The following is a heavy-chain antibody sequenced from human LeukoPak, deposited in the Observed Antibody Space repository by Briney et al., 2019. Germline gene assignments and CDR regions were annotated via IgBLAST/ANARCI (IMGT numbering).Heavy chain of an antibody. D-gene: IGHD3-22*01. V-gene: IGHV4-39*01. CDR3: ARRRITMIKEDAFDI. CDR2: IYYSVSA. J-gene: IGHJ3*02. CDR1: GGSISSSSYY. Sequence: PSETLSLTCTVSGGSISSSSYYWGWIRHPPGQGLEWIGSIYYSVSAYYNPSLKSRVTISVDTSKNQFSLKLSSVTAADTAVYYCARRRITMIKEDAFDIWGQGTMVTVSS.